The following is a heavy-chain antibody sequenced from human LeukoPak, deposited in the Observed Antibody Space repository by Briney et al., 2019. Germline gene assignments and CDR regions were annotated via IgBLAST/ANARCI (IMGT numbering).Heavy chain of an antibody. CDR2: IIPIFGTA. J-gene: IGHJ6*02. Sequence: ASVKVSCKASGGTFSSYAISWVRQAPGQGLEWMGGIIPIFGTANYAQKFQGRVTITADESTSTAYMELSSLRSGDTAVYYCARDQTSIAAAVQLNGMDVWGQGTTVTVSS. CDR3: ARDQTSIAAAVQLNGMDV. V-gene: IGHV1-69*13. CDR1: GGTFSSYA. D-gene: IGHD6-13*01.